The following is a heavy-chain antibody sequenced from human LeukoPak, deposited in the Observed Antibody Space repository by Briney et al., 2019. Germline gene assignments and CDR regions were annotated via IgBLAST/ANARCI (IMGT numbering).Heavy chain of an antibody. CDR2: INPNSGNT. J-gene: IGHJ4*02. CDR3: ARGLARTSMVTRGGVRFDY. CDR1: GFAFTDYY. V-gene: IGHV1-8*02. Sequence: ASVKVSCKASGFAFTDYYIHWVRQAPGQGLEWMGWINPNSGNTGYAQKFQGRVTMTRNTSISTAYMELSSLRSEDTAVYYCARGLARTSMVTRGGVRFDYWGQGTLVTVSS. D-gene: IGHD5-18*01.